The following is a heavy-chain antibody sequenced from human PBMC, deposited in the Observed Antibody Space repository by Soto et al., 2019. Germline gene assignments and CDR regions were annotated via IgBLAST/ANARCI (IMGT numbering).Heavy chain of an antibody. D-gene: IGHD2-15*01. Sequence: QVQLVESGGGVVQPGRSLRLSCAASGFTFSSYAMHWVRQAPGKGLGWVAVISYDGSNKYYADSVKGRFTISRDNSKNTLYLQMNSLRAEDTAVYDCAMYGGNTPSEYFQHWGQGTLVAVSS. CDR3: AMYGGNTPSEYFQH. J-gene: IGHJ1*01. CDR2: ISYDGSNK. V-gene: IGHV3-30-3*01. CDR1: GFTFSSYA.